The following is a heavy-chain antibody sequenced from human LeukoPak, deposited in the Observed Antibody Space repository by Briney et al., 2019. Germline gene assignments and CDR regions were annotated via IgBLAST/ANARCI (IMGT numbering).Heavy chain of an antibody. V-gene: IGHV3-7*01. CDR1: GFIYSNYW. D-gene: IGHD6-6*01. CDR3: ARIYRSTSGYCFDH. J-gene: IGHJ4*02. CDR2: IKQDGSEK. Sequence: GVSLRLSCAASGFIYSNYWMSWVRQAPGKGLEWVANIKQDGSEKYYVDSLKGRFTISRDNANNSLSLQMNSLRAEDTSVYYCARIYRSTSGYCFDHWGQGTLVTVSS.